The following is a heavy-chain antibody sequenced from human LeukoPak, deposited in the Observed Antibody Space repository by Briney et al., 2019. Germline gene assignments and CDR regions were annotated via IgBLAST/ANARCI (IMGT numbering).Heavy chain of an antibody. Sequence: PGGSLRLSCAASGFTFSSYAMHWVRQAPGKGLEWVANIKQDGSEKYYVDSVKGRFTISRDNAKNSLYLQMNSLRAEDTAVYYCARVEGDYVGYWGQGTLVTVSS. V-gene: IGHV3-7*01. CDR2: IKQDGSEK. J-gene: IGHJ4*02. CDR1: GFTFSSYA. D-gene: IGHD3-3*01. CDR3: ARVEGDYVGY.